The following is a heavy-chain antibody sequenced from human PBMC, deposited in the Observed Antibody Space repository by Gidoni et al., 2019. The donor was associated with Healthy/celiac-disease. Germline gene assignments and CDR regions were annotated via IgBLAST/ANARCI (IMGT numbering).Heavy chain of an antibody. Sequence: EVQLVESGGGLVQPGRSLRLSCAASGFTFADYAMQWVRQAPGKGLEWVSGISWNSGIIGYADSVKGRFTISRDNAKNSLYLQMNSLRAEDTALYYCAKDKYASIGVARSWGQGTLVTVSS. CDR3: AKDKYASIGVARS. CDR1: GFTFADYA. D-gene: IGHD6-19*01. J-gene: IGHJ5*02. V-gene: IGHV3-9*01. CDR2: ISWNSGII.